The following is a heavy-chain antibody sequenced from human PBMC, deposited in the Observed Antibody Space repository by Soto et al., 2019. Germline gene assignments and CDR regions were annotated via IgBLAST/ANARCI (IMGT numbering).Heavy chain of an antibody. J-gene: IGHJ2*01. Sequence: QEQLVESGGGVVRPGKSLRLSCEASGFNFTYNAMHWVRQAPGKGLEWVAVISFNGRKKFYARSVKGRFTISRDNSKNTLYLQINNLRPGDTAVYYCARDWLRRGDILTPSWNFNLWGQGTLVTAS. CDR2: ISFNGRKK. CDR3: ARDWLRRGDILTPSWNFNL. CDR1: GFNFTYNA. V-gene: IGHV3-30*04. D-gene: IGHD3-9*01.